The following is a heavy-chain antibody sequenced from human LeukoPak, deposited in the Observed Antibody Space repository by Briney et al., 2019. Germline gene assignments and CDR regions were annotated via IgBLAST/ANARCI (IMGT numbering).Heavy chain of an antibody. Sequence: GGSLRLSCAASGFPVSTNYMSWVRQAPGKRLEWVSIIYNDGSTYYADSVKGRFTISRDNSKNTLYLQMNSLRAEDTAVFYCAREYNWNYEYWGQGTLVTVSS. CDR3: AREYNWNYEY. V-gene: IGHV3-53*01. J-gene: IGHJ4*02. D-gene: IGHD1-7*01. CDR2: IYNDGST. CDR1: GFPVSTNY.